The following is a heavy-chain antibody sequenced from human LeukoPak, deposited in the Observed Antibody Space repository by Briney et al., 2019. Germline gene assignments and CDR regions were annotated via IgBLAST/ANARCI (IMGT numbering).Heavy chain of an antibody. CDR1: GGTFSSYA. Sequence: ASVKVSCKASGGTFSSYAISWVRQAPGQGLEWMGGIIPIFGTANYAQKFQGRVTITADESTSTAYMELSSLRSEDTAVYYCASSPVTWIQLWFGYWGHETLVTVSS. J-gene: IGHJ4*01. CDR2: IIPIFGTA. CDR3: ASSPVTWIQLWFGY. V-gene: IGHV1-69*13. D-gene: IGHD5-18*01.